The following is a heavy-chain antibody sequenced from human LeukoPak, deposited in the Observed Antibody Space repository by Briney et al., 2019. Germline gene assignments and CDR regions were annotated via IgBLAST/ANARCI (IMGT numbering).Heavy chain of an antibody. V-gene: IGHV1-46*01. D-gene: IGHD2-8*02. J-gene: IGHJ6*02. CDR2: INPSGGST. Sequence: ASVKVSCKASGYTFTNYQIHWVRQAPGQGLELMGIINPSGGSTSYAQKLQGRVTMTRDTSTSTVYMELSSLRSEDTAVYYCAREAVLGGLDVWGQGTTVTGFS. CDR3: AREAVLGGLDV. CDR1: GYTFTNYQ.